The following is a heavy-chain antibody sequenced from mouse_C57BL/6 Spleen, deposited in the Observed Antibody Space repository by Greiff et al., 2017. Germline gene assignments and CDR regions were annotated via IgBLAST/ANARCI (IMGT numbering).Heavy chain of an antibody. CDR3: ARSDLLWSLRGFAY. J-gene: IGHJ3*01. Sequence: EVQLQQSGPELVKPGASVKIPCKASGYTFTDYNMDWVKQSHGKSLEWIGDINPNNGGTIYNQKFKGKATLTVDKSSSTAYMELRSLTSEDTAVXYCARSDLLWSLRGFAYWGQGTLVTVSA. D-gene: IGHD2-1*01. V-gene: IGHV1-18*01. CDR2: INPNNGGT. CDR1: GYTFTDYN.